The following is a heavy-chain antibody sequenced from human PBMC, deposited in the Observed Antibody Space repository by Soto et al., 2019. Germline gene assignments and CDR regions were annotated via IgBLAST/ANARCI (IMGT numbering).Heavy chain of an antibody. Sequence: QVQLVQSGAEVKKPGSSVKVSCKASGGTFSSYAISWVRQAPGQGLEWMGGIIPISGTANYAQKFQGRVTITADESTSTAYMELSGLGSEDTAVYYCARSQGSSTSLEIYYYYYYGMDVWGQGTTVTVSS. CDR2: IIPISGTA. D-gene: IGHD2-2*01. J-gene: IGHJ6*02. CDR1: GGTFSSYA. V-gene: IGHV1-69*01. CDR3: ARSQGSSTSLEIYYYYYYGMDV.